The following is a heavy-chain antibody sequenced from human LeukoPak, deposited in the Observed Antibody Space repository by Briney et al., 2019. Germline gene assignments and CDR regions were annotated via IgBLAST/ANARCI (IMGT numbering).Heavy chain of an antibody. CDR1: GGSVSSGSYY. CDR3: ARDGYSSR. J-gene: IGHJ4*02. V-gene: IGHV4-61*01. D-gene: IGHD6-13*01. Sequence: PSETLSLTCSVSGGSVSSGSYYWSWIRQPPGKGLEWIGYIYYSGSTNYNPSLKSRVTISVDTSKNQFSLKLSSVTAADTAVYYCARDGYSSRWGQGTLVTVSS. CDR2: IYYSGST.